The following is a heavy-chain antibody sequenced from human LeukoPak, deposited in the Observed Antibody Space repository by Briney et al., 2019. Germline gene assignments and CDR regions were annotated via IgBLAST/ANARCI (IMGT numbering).Heavy chain of an antibody. Sequence: SETLSLTCTVSGGSISSYYWSWIRQPPGKGLEWIGYIYYSGSTNYNPPLKSRVTISVDTSKNQFSLKLSSVTAADTAVYYCARGYHDILTGYYSDYWGQGTLVTVSS. CDR2: IYYSGST. V-gene: IGHV4-59*01. CDR3: ARGYHDILTGYYSDY. J-gene: IGHJ4*02. CDR1: GGSISSYY. D-gene: IGHD3-9*01.